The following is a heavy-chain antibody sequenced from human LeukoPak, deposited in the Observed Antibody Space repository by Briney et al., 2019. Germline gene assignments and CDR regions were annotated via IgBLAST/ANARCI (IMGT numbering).Heavy chain of an antibody. V-gene: IGHV4-39*01. CDR1: GGSISSSSYY. D-gene: IGHD3-10*01. Sequence: SETLSLTCTVSGGSISSSSYYWGWIRQPPGKGLEWIGSIYYSGSTYYNPSLKSRVTISVDTSKNQFSLKLTSVTAADTAVYYCARHGSGSYRQFDYWGQGTLVTVSS. CDR3: ARHGSGSYRQFDY. J-gene: IGHJ4*02. CDR2: IYYSGST.